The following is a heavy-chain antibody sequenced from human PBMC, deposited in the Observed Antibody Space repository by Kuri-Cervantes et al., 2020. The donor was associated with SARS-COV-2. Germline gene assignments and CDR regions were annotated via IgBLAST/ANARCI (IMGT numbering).Heavy chain of an antibody. CDR2: ISYDGGNK. V-gene: IGHV3-30-3*01. J-gene: IGHJ4*02. CDR3: ARGEVGEAYYDFWSGYYSGCVDY. CDR1: GFTFSSYW. D-gene: IGHD3-3*01. Sequence: GESLKISCAASGFTFSSYWMTWVRQAPGKGLEWVAFISYDGGNKYYADSVKGRFTISRDNSKNTLYLQMNSLRAEDTAVYFCARGEVGEAYYDFWSGYYSGCVDYWGQGTLVTVSS.